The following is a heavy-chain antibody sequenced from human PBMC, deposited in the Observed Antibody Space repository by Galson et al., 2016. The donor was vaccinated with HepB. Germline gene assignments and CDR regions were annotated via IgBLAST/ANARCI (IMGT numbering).Heavy chain of an antibody. V-gene: IGHV4-61*01. CDR3: ARSDSSGYSTFDY. CDR1: GGSVSSGSYY. J-gene: IGHJ4*02. CDR2: IYYSGST. Sequence: SETLSLTCTVSGGSVSSGSYYWSWIRQPPGKGLEWIGDIYYSGSTNYNPPLKSRVTISVDTSKNQFSLKVRSVTAADTAVYYCARSDSSGYSTFDYWGQGTLVTVSS. D-gene: IGHD3-22*01.